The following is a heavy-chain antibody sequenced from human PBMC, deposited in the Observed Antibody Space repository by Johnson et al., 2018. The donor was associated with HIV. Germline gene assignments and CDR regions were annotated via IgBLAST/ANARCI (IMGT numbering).Heavy chain of an antibody. D-gene: IGHD3-10*01. V-gene: IGHV3-30*02. CDR3: ASPKTPTRVVRGAFDI. Sequence: QVQLVESGGGVVQPGGSLRLSCAASGFTFRSYWMSWVRQAPGKWLEWVALIRYDGSNKYYADSVKGRFIISRDNSKNTLYLQMNSLRGEDTAVYYCASPKTPTRVVRGAFDIWGQGTKVTVSS. J-gene: IGHJ3*02. CDR1: GFTFRSYW. CDR2: IRYDGSNK.